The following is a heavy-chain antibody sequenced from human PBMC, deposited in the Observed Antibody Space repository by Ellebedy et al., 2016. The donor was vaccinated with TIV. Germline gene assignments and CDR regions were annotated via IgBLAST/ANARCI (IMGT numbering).Heavy chain of an antibody. J-gene: IGHJ4*02. CDR3: VSRVVAVRHFDY. D-gene: IGHD6-6*01. Sequence: MPGGSLRLSCTVSGGSISSSSYYWGWIRQPPGKRLEWIGSIFYSGTTYYNPSLKSRLAISVDTSKNQFSLKLSSVTAADTAMYYCVSRVVAVRHFDYWGQGTLVTVSS. V-gene: IGHV4-39*01. CDR2: IFYSGTT. CDR1: GGSISSSSYY.